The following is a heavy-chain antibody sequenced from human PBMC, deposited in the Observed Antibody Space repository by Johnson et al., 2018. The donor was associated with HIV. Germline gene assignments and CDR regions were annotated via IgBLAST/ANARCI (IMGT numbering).Heavy chain of an antibody. V-gene: IGHV3-66*01. CDR1: GFTFNDYY. J-gene: IGHJ3*02. Sequence: MQLVESGGGLVKPGESLRLSCAASGFTFNDYYMTWVRQGPGKGLEWVSVINSGGGTYYADSVTGRFTISRDNSKNTLYLQMNSLRAEATAVYFCASILVVAAQEADAFDIWGQGTMVTVSS. D-gene: IGHD2-15*01. CDR3: ASILVVAAQEADAFDI. CDR2: INSGGGT.